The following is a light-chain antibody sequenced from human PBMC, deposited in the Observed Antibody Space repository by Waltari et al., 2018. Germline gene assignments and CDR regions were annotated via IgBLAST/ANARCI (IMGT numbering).Light chain of an antibody. J-gene: IGKJ4*01. CDR3: QQYYSTPLT. CDR2: GAS. V-gene: IGKV3-15*01. CDR1: ESVSTK. Sequence: ETVMTQSPATLSVSPGEGATLSCRASESVSTKLAWYQRKSGQAPRLLIYGASTRATGIPARFSGTGSGTEFTLTVSSLQSEDFALYYCQQYYSTPLTFGGGTKVEIK.